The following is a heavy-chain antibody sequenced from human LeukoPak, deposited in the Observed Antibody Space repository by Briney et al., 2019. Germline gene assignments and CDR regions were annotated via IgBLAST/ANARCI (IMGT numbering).Heavy chain of an antibody. CDR3: ARVGDYDILTGYPYYFDY. CDR2: IYYSGST. Sequence: PSETLSLTCTVSGGSISSYYWSWIRQPPGKGLEWIGYIYYSGSTNYNPSLKSRVTISVDTSENQFSLKLSSVTAADTAVYYCARVGDYDILTGYPYYFDYWGQGTLVTVSS. J-gene: IGHJ4*02. D-gene: IGHD3-9*01. V-gene: IGHV4-59*01. CDR1: GGSISSYY.